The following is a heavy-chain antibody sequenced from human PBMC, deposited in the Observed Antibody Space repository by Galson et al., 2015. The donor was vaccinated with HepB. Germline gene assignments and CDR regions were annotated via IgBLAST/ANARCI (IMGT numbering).Heavy chain of an antibody. CDR3: AKVFIGSGSHYDDGFDV. J-gene: IGHJ3*01. CDR2: IWYDGNNK. CDR1: GFSFSTYG. V-gene: IGHV3-33*06. Sequence: SLRLSCAASGFSFSTYGMHWVRQAPGKGLEWVAVIWYDGNNKDYADSVKGRFTISRDNSKNTLYLQMNSPRVEDTALYYCAKVFIGSGSHYDDGFDVWGQGTMVIVSP. D-gene: IGHD3-10*01.